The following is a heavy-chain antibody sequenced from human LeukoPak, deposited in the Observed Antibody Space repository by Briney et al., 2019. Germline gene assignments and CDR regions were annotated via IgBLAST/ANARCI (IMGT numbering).Heavy chain of an antibody. Sequence: GGALRLSCVASGFTFSSYAMSWVRQTPGKGLGWVSAISGSGGSTYYADSVKGRFTISRDNSKNTLYLQMKSLRAEDTAGYYCAKASIYIGYPRGLNYFDYWGQGTLVTVSS. J-gene: IGHJ4*02. V-gene: IGHV3-23*01. D-gene: IGHD1-1*01. CDR1: GFTFSSYA. CDR2: ISGSGGST. CDR3: AKASIYIGYPRGLNYFDY.